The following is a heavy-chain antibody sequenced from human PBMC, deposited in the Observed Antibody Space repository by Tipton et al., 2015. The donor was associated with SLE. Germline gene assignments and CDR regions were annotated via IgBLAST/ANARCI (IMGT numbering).Heavy chain of an antibody. Sequence: SLRLSCAASGFTVSSNYMSWVRQAPGKGLEWVSVIYSGGSTYYADSVKGRFTISRDNSKNTLYLQMNSLRAEDTAVYYCAREDYGDFPFDYWGQGTLVTVSS. CDR2: IYSGGST. CDR1: GFTVSSNY. V-gene: IGHV3-53*01. D-gene: IGHD4-17*01. CDR3: AREDYGDFPFDY. J-gene: IGHJ4*02.